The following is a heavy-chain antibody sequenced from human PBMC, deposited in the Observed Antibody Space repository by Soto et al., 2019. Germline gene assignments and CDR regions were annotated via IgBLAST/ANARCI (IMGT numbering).Heavy chain of an antibody. V-gene: IGHV3-23*01. CDR2: ISDSGGGT. D-gene: IGHD2-2*01. J-gene: IGHJ4*02. CDR1: GFTFSFYA. CDR3: AKGSRSSRPYYFDY. Sequence: GGSLRLSCAASGFTFSFYAMSWVRQAPGKGLEWVSAISDSGGGTYSADSVKGRFTISRDNSKNTLYLQMNSLRAEDMAVYYCAKGSRSSRPYYFDYWGQGTLVTVSS.